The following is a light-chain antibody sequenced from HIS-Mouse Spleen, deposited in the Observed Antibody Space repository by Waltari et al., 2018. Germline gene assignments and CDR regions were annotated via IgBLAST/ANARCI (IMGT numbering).Light chain of an antibody. J-gene: IGLJ1*01. CDR3: AAWDDSLNGYV. CDR1: SSNIGSNT. CDR2: SNN. V-gene: IGLV1-44*01. Sequence: QSVLTQPPSASGTPGQRVTISCSGSSSNIGSNTVNCYQQLPGTAPKLPIYSNNQRPSGVPDRFSGSKSGTSASLAISGLQSEDEADYYCAAWDDSLNGYVFGTGTKVTVL.